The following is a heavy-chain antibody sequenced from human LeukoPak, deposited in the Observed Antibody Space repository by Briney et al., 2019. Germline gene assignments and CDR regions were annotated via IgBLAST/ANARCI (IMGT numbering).Heavy chain of an antibody. CDR3: ARDQGGDGYSFRADFDY. D-gene: IGHD5-24*01. Sequence: PSETLSLTCTVSGGSISSSSYYWGWIRQPPGKGLEWIGSIYYSGSTYYNPSLKSRVTMSVDTSKNRLSLKLSSVTAADTAVYYCARDQGGDGYSFRADFDYWGQGTLVSVSS. CDR1: GGSISSSSYY. J-gene: IGHJ4*02. V-gene: IGHV4-39*07. CDR2: IYYSGST.